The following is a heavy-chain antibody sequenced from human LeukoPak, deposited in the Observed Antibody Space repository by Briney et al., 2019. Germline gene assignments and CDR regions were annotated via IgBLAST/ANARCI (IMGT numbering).Heavy chain of an antibody. D-gene: IGHD6-13*01. CDR2: IYTSGST. CDR1: GGSTSSYY. J-gene: IGHJ5*02. V-gene: IGHV4-4*09. Sequence: PSETLSLTCTVSGGSTSSYYWSWIRQPPGKGLEWIGYIYTSGSTNYNPSLKSRVTISVDTSKNQFSLRLSSVTAADTAVYYCARSPASSWKPNWFDPWGQGTLVTVSS. CDR3: ARSPASSWKPNWFDP.